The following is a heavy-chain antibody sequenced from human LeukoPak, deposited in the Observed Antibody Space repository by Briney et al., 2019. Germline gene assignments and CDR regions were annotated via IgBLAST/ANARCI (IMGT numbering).Heavy chain of an antibody. D-gene: IGHD2/OR15-2a*01. J-gene: IGHJ4*02. CDR1: GFTFSSYS. Sequence: GGSLRLSCAASGFTFSSYSMSWVRQAPGKGLEWVSSISSSSNTYYADSVKGRFTISRDNAKNSLYLQMNSLRAEDTAVYYCVRVTFPSFDYWGQGTLVTVPS. V-gene: IGHV3-21*01. CDR2: ISSSSNT. CDR3: VRVTFPSFDY.